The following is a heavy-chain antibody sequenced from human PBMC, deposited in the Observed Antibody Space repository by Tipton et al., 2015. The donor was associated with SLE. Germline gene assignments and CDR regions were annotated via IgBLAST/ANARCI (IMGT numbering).Heavy chain of an antibody. V-gene: IGHV4-59*07. CDR2: IYYSGST. CDR1: GGSISSYY. J-gene: IGHJ5*02. Sequence: TLSLTCTVSGGSISSYYWSWIRQPPGKGLEWIGYIYYSGSTNYNPSLKSRVTISVDTSKNQFSLKLSSVTAADTAVYYCARHNPGFGPWGQGTLAIVSS. CDR3: ARHNPGFGP.